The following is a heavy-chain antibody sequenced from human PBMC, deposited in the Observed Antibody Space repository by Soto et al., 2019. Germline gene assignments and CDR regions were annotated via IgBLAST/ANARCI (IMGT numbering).Heavy chain of an antibody. J-gene: IGHJ4*02. CDR2: ISYDGSNK. Sequence: GGSLRLSCAASGFTFSNAWMSWVRQAPGKGLEWVAVISYDGSNKYYADSVKGRFTISRDNSKNTLYLQMNSLRAEDTAVYYCAREHSSGYPLDYWGQGTLVTVSS. V-gene: IGHV3-30-3*01. CDR1: GFTFSNAW. CDR3: AREHSSGYPLDY. D-gene: IGHD3-22*01.